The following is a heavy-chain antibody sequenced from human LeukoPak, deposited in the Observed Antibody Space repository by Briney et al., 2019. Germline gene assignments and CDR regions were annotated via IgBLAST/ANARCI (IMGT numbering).Heavy chain of an antibody. CDR2: IYYSGST. J-gene: IGHJ4*02. V-gene: IGHV4-39*01. Sequence: SETLSLTCTVSGGSISSSSYYRGWIRQPPGKGLEWIGSIYYSGSTYYNPSLRSRVTISVDTSKNQFSLKLSSVTAADTAVYYCARGAISSGIWWGQGTLVTVSS. CDR1: GGSISSSSYY. D-gene: IGHD3-22*01. CDR3: ARGAISSGIW.